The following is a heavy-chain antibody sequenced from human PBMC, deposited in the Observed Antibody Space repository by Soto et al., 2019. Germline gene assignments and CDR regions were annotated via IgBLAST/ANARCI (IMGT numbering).Heavy chain of an antibody. CDR3: AAGGGLPRYS. Sequence: QLQLQESGSGLVKPSQTLSLTCAVSGGSISSGGYSWSWIRQPPGKGLEWIGYIYHSGSTYYHQSLKSRATISVDRSKNQFSLKLSSVTAADTAVYYCAAGGGLPRYSWGQGTLVTGSS. J-gene: IGHJ4*02. D-gene: IGHD5-12*01. CDR1: GGSISSGGYS. CDR2: IYHSGST. V-gene: IGHV4-30-2*01.